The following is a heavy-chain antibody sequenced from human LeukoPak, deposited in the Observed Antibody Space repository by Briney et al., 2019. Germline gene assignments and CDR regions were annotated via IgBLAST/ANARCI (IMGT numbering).Heavy chain of an antibody. Sequence: SETLSLTCTVSGGPISSYYWSWIRQPAGKGLEWIGRIYTSGSTNYNPSLKSRVTISVDKSKNQFSLKLSSVTAADTAVYYCARDPVLNYYDSSGREDYWGQGTLVTVSS. J-gene: IGHJ4*02. CDR2: IYTSGST. D-gene: IGHD3-22*01. CDR3: ARDPVLNYYDSSGREDY. V-gene: IGHV4-4*07. CDR1: GGPISSYY.